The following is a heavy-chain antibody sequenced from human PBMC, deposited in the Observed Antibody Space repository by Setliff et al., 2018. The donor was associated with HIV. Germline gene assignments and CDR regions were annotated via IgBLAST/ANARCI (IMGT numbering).Heavy chain of an antibody. V-gene: IGHV4-34*01. J-gene: IGHJ5*02. D-gene: IGHD3-10*01. CDR3: ARGDGDTMVRGVIIPNWFDP. CDR1: GGSFSGYS. Sequence: PSETLSLTCAVYGGSFSGYSWNWIRQPPGKGLEWIGEISHSGSTNYNPSLKSRVTISVDTSKNQFSLKLSSVAAADTAVYYCARGDGDTMVRGVIIPNWFDPWGQGTLVTVSS. CDR2: ISHSGST.